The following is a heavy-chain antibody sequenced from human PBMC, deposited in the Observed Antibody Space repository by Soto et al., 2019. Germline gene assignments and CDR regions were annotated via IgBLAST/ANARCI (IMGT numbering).Heavy chain of an antibody. V-gene: IGHV3-30-3*01. D-gene: IGHD3-3*01. Sequence: GGSLRLSCAASEFTFSTYAMHWVRQAPGKGLEWVAVISYDGTNKYYADSVKGRFTISRDNSKNTLYLQMNSLRAEDTAVFYCARGESYEFWSGSPFDYWGQGTLVTVSS. CDR3: ARGESYEFWSGSPFDY. CDR1: EFTFSTYA. CDR2: ISYDGTNK. J-gene: IGHJ4*02.